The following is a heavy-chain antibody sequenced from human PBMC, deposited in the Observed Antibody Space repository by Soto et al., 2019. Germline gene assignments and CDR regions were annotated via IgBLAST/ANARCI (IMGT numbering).Heavy chain of an antibody. Sequence: QITLKESGPTLVKPTQTLTLTCTFSGFSLSSNGVGVGWIRQPPGKALEWLALIYWDDDKRYSPSLKSRITITQDTSKNQVVLTLTKLDTVDTATYYCARGGWTTYYSPFFDYWGQGTLVTVSS. J-gene: IGHJ4*02. CDR3: ARGGWTTYYSPFFDY. D-gene: IGHD3-10*01. CDR2: IYWDDDK. V-gene: IGHV2-5*02. CDR1: GFSLSSNGVG.